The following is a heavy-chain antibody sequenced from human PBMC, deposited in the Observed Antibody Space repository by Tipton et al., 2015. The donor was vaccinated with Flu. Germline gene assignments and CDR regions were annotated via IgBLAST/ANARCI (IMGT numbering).Heavy chain of an antibody. CDR2: IYFSGST. V-gene: IGHV4-39*01. Sequence: TLSLTCTVSGGSISDNNYYWGWIRQPPGKGLEWIANIYFSGSTYYNPSLKSRVTISVDTSKSQFSLKLRSVTAADTAVYYCARLSYYDVDLKNFYFDYWGQGALVTVSS. CDR3: ARLSYYDVDLKNFYFDY. J-gene: IGHJ4*02. CDR1: GGSISDNNYY. D-gene: IGHD3-10*02.